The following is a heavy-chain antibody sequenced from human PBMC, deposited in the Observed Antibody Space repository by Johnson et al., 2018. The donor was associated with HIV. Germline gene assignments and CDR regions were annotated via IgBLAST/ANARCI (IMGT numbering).Heavy chain of an antibody. J-gene: IGHJ3*02. Sequence: VQLVESGGGVVQPGRSLRLSCAASGFTFSTYAMHWVRQAPGKGLEWVAVISYDGSNKYYVDSVKGRFTISRKNAKKALYLQMSSLRAEDTAVYYCARVHSGGSRGPYHGFDIWGQGKMVTVSS. CDR2: ISYDGSNK. V-gene: IGHV3-30*04. CDR1: GFTFSTYA. CDR3: ARVHSGGSRGPYHGFDI. D-gene: IGHD1-26*01.